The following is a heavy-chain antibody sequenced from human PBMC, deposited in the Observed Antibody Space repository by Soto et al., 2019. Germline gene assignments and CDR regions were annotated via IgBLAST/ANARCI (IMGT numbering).Heavy chain of an antibody. V-gene: IGHV3-33*01. Sequence: QVQLVESGGGVVQPGRSLRLSCAASGFTFSNYGMHWVRQAPGKGLEGVAVILNDGSNRYHADSVKDRFTISRDNSKNRLYLQMNSLRPEDTAVYCWARDDEYSGNGMDVWGQGTTVTVS. CDR1: GFTFSNYG. CDR3: ARDDEYSGNGMDV. CDR2: ILNDGSNR. J-gene: IGHJ6*02. D-gene: IGHD3-10*01.